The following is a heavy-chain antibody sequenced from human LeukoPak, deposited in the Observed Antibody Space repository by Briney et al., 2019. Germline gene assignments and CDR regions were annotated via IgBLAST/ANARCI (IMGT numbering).Heavy chain of an antibody. V-gene: IGHV3-33*06. D-gene: IGHD6-13*01. CDR2: IWYDGSNK. CDR3: PKDFRYSSSRGAVDI. Sequence: GGSLRLSCAASGFTFSSYGMHWLRQAAGKGLEWVSLIWYDGSNKYYADSVKGRFTISRDNSKNTLYLQMNSMRGEDTAGYCCPKDFRYSSSRGAVDIWGQGTMVTVSS. CDR1: GFTFSSYG. J-gene: IGHJ3*02.